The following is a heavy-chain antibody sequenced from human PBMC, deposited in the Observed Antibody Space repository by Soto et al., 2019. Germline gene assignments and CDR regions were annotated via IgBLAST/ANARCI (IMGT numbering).Heavy chain of an antibody. Sequence: ESLKISSKGSGYSFTSYWISWVRQMPGKGLEWMGRIDPSDSYTNYSPSFQGHVTVSADKSISTAYLQWSSLKASDTAMYYCARGGYSGYDWFDPWGQGTLVTVSS. CDR3: ARGGYSGYDWFDP. J-gene: IGHJ5*02. CDR2: IDPSDSYT. D-gene: IGHD5-12*01. V-gene: IGHV5-10-1*01. CDR1: GYSFTSYW.